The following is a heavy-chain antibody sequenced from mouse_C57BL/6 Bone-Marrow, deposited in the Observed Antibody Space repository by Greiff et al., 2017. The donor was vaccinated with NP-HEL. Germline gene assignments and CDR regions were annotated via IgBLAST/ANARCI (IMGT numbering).Heavy chain of an antibody. D-gene: IGHD4-1*01. V-gene: IGHV1-50*01. CDR1: GYTFTSYW. CDR3: ALTGTGAWFAY. CDR2: IDPSDSYT. Sequence: QVQLQQSGAELVKPGASVKLSCKASGYTFTSYWMQWVKQRPGQGLEWIGEIDPSDSYTNYNQKFKGKATLTVDTSASTAYMQLSSLTSEDSAVYYCALTGTGAWFAYWGQGTLVTVSA. J-gene: IGHJ3*01.